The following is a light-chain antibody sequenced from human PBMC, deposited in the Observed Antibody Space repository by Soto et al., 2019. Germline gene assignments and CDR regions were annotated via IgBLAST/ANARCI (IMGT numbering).Light chain of an antibody. J-gene: IGLJ1*01. CDR2: EVN. V-gene: IGLV2-23*02. CDR3: CSYARSSTLYV. Sequence: QSVLTQPASVSGSPGQSITISCTGTSSDVGSYNLVSWYQQHPGKAPKLMIYEVNKRPLGVSNRFSGSKSGNTASLTISGLQAEDEADYYCCSYARSSTLYVFGSGTKVTVL. CDR1: SSDVGSYNL.